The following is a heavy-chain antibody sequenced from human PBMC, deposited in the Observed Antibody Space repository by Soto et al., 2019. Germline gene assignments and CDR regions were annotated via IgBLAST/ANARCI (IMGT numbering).Heavy chain of an antibody. V-gene: IGHV4-31*11. CDR1: GDSLSSGSYY. D-gene: IGHD5-12*01. CDR2: IYFSGSA. Sequence: QVQLQESGPGLVKPSETLFLTCAVSGDSLSSGSYYWTWVRQHPGEGLEWMGYIYFSGSAYSNPSLKNRLTLSVDTSKNQFSLRLDSVTAADTAVYYCGRAATRLNRAMDYWGQGTLVTVSS. CDR3: GRAATRLNRAMDY. J-gene: IGHJ4*02.